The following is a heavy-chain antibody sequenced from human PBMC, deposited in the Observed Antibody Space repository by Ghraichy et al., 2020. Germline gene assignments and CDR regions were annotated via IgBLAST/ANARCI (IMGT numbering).Heavy chain of an antibody. V-gene: IGHV3-43*02. J-gene: IGHJ3*02. CDR3: AKGPQWLVLRDAFDI. Sequence: GESLNISCAASGFTFDDYAMHWVRQAPGKGLEWVSLISGDGGSTYYADSVKGRFTISRDNSKNSLYLQMNSLRTEDTALYYCAKGPQWLVLRDAFDIWGQGTMVTVSS. CDR2: ISGDGGST. D-gene: IGHD6-19*01. CDR1: GFTFDDYA.